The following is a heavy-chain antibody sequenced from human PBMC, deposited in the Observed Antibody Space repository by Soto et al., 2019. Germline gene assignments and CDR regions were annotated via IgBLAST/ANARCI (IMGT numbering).Heavy chain of an antibody. V-gene: IGHV3-15*01. D-gene: IGHD2-21*01. CDR1: GFTFTRAW. CDR3: TTLGHRRRLIGDY. Sequence: EVQLVEPGGDLVRPGGSLTLSCATSGFTFTRAWMNWVGQAPGGGLEWIGRIKTTADGGTTDFAAPVRGRFAISRDDSRNTLYLHMNSLKRDDTAVYYCTTLGHRRRLIGDYWGQGTLVTVSS. J-gene: IGHJ4*02. CDR2: IKTTADGGTT.